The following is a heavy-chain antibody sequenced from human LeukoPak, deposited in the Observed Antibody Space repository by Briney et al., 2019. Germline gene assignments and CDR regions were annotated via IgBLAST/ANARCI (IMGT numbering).Heavy chain of an antibody. V-gene: IGHV3-30-3*01. D-gene: IGHD3-22*01. CDR3: ARDIPYYYDSSGYHFDY. CDR1: GFTFSSYA. CDR2: ISYDGSNK. Sequence: GRSLRLSCAASGFTFSSYAMHWVRQAPGKWLEWVAVISYDGSNKYYADSVKGRFTISRDNSKNTLYLQMNSLRAEDTAVYYCARDIPYYYDSSGYHFDYWGQGTLVTVSS. J-gene: IGHJ4*02.